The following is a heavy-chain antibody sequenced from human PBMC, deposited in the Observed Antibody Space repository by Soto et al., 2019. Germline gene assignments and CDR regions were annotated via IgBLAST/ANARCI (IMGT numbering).Heavy chain of an antibody. Sequence: ASVKVSCKASGYSFTDYHIHWVRQAPGQGLEWLGRINPKSGGTSTAQKFQGWVTMTTDTSISTASMELTRLTSDDTAIYYCATDRVAFDMWGQGTKVT. CDR3: ATDRVAFDM. CDR1: GYSFTDYH. CDR2: INPKSGGT. J-gene: IGHJ3*02. D-gene: IGHD3-22*01. V-gene: IGHV1-2*04.